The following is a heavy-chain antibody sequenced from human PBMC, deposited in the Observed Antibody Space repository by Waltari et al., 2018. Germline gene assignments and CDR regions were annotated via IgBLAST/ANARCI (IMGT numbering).Heavy chain of an antibody. CDR2: IYYTGST. V-gene: IGHV4-59*01. D-gene: IGHD3-10*01. CDR1: SDSIRSYY. Sequence: QVQLQESGPGLVKPSETLSLSCTVSSDSIRSYYWGWLRQAPGKGLEWIGDIYYTGSTDYNPSLSNRVTISIDTSKNRFSLKLRSVTAADTAVFYCAGSYPPRGFDYWGQGTLVTVSS. CDR3: AGSYPPRGFDY. J-gene: IGHJ4*02.